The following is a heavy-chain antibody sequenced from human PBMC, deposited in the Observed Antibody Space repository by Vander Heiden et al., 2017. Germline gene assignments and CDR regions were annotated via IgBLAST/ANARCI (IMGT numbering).Heavy chain of an antibody. V-gene: IGHV4-59*01. CDR1: GGSISGYY. J-gene: IGHJ4*02. CDR2: RYNTGST. CDR3: ARGPPLDYFDRSGYYST. Sequence: QVQLQESGPGLVKPSETLSLNCTVSGGSISGYYWSWIRQPPGKGLEWIAYRYNTGSTIYKPSLKSRVTMSLDTSKNQFSLKLSSVTAADTAVYYCARGPPLDYFDRSGYYSTGGQGTLVTVSS. D-gene: IGHD3-22*01.